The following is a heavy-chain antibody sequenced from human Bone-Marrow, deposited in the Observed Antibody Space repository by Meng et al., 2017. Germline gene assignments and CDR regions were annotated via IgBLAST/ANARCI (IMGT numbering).Heavy chain of an antibody. CDR3: AKYSYGLGDYFDY. J-gene: IGHJ4*02. D-gene: IGHD5-18*01. Sequence: GESLKISCAASGFTFSSYEMNWVRQAPGKGLEWVSYISSSGSTTYYADSVKGRFTISRHNSKNTLYLQVNSLRAEDTALYYCAKYSYGLGDYFDYWGQGALVTVSS. V-gene: IGHV3-48*03. CDR2: ISSSGSTT. CDR1: GFTFSSYE.